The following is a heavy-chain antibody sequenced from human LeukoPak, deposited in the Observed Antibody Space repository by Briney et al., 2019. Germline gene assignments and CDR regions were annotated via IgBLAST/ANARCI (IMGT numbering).Heavy chain of an antibody. CDR3: ANGREIYANVED. J-gene: IGHJ4*02. D-gene: IGHD2-8*01. CDR1: GFTFSSYA. V-gene: IGHV3-23*01. Sequence: GGSLRLSCTASGFTFSSYAMSWVRQAPGKGLEWVSAISGGGGTTYYSDSLKGRFTISRDNSKNTLYLEMNSLRGDDTAVYYCANGREIYANVEDWGQGTLVTVSS. CDR2: ISGGGGTT.